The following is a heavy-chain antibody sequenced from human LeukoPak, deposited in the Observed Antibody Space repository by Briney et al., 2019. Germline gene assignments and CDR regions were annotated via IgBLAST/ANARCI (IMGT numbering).Heavy chain of an antibody. Sequence: SSETLSLTCAVYGGSFSGYYWSWIRQPPGKGLEWFGEINHSGSTNYNPSLKSRVTISVDTSKNQFSLKLSSVTAADTAVYYCARGGYGDYYYYMDVWGKGTTVTISS. J-gene: IGHJ6*03. CDR3: ARGGYGDYYYYMDV. D-gene: IGHD4-17*01. V-gene: IGHV4-34*01. CDR2: INHSGST. CDR1: GGSFSGYY.